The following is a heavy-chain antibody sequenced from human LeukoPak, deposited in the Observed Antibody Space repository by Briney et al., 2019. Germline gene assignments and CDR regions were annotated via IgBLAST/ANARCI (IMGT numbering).Heavy chain of an antibody. CDR1: GYTFTNYA. Sequence: ASVKVSCKASGYTFTNYAMNWMRQAPGQGLEWMGWINTNTGNPTYAQGFTGRFVFSLDTSVSTAYLQINSLKAYDTAMYYCARGDGYSPADYWGQGTLVTVSS. CDR3: ARGDGYSPADY. J-gene: IGHJ4*02. CDR2: INTNTGNP. D-gene: IGHD5-24*01. V-gene: IGHV7-4-1*02.